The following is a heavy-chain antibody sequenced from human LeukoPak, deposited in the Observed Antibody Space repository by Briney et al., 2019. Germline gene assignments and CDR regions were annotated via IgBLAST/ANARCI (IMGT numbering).Heavy chain of an antibody. V-gene: IGHV1-69*05. J-gene: IGHJ6*03. CDR1: GGTFSSYA. CDR3: ARAASTGTFDYYYYYMDV. CDR2: IIPIFGTA. D-gene: IGHD1-1*01. Sequence: SVKVSCKASGGTFSSYAISWVRQAPGQGLEWMGGIIPIFGTANYAQKYQGRVTITTDESTSTAYMELSSLRSEDTAVYYCARAASTGTFDYYYYYMDVWGKGTTVTVSS.